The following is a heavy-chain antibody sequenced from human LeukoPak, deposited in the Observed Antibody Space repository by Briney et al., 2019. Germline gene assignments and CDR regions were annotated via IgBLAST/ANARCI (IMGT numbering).Heavy chain of an antibody. CDR2: VWYDGSNK. J-gene: IGHJ6*02. V-gene: IGHV3-33*01. Sequence: GGSLRLSCAASGFTFSSYGMHWVRQAPGKGLEWVAVVWYDGSNKYYADSVKGRFTISRDNPKNTLYLQMNSLRAEDTAVYYCARDGGYCSSTSCYGYYYYYGMDVWGQGTTVTVSS. CDR1: GFTFSSYG. CDR3: ARDGGYCSSTSCYGYYYYYGMDV. D-gene: IGHD2-2*01.